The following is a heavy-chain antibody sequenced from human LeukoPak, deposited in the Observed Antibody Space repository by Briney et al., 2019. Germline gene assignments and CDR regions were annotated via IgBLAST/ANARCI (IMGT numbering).Heavy chain of an antibody. CDR2: IWYDGSNK. CDR3: AREVESANYFDY. J-gene: IGHJ4*02. CDR1: GFTFSSYG. Sequence: PGGSLRLSCAASGFTFSSYGMHWVRQAPGKGLEWVAVIWYDGSNKYYADSVKGRFTISRDNSKNTLYLQMNSLRAEDTAVYYCAREVESANYFDYWGQGTLVTASS. D-gene: IGHD5-24*01. V-gene: IGHV3-33*01.